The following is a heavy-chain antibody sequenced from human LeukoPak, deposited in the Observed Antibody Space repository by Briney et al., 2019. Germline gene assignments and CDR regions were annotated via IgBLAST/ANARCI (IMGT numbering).Heavy chain of an antibody. V-gene: IGHV6-1*01. CDR2: TYYRSKWYN. Sequence: SQTLSLTCAISGDSVSSTSDTWNWIGQSPSIGLEWLGKTYYRSKWYNDYAESVKSRITINADTSKNQISLQLHSVTPEDSAVYYCARASNSGLVYYFDYWGQGTLVTVSS. CDR1: GDSVSSTSDT. D-gene: IGHD3/OR15-3a*01. J-gene: IGHJ4*02. CDR3: ARASNSGLVYYFDY.